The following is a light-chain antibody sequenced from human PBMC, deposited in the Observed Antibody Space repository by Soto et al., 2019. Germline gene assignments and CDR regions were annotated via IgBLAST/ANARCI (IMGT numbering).Light chain of an antibody. CDR1: QSISSN. CDR2: GAS. CDR3: QQYNKWPPYT. J-gene: IGKJ2*01. V-gene: IGKV3-15*01. Sequence: EIVMTQSPANLSVSPGERATLSCRASQSISSNLAWYQQKPGQGPRLLIYGASTRATGIPARFSGSGSGTEFTLTISSLQSEDFAVYYCQQYNKWPPYTFGQGTTLEIK.